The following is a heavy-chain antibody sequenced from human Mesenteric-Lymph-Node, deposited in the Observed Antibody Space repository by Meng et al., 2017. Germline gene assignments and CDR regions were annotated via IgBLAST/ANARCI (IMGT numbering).Heavy chain of an antibody. D-gene: IGHD3-10*01. CDR1: GGSISSSNW. Sequence: GQVQGPGPGLVKPSGPLPLTWAVFGGSISSSNWWSWVRQPPGKGLEWIGEIYHSGSTNYNPSLKSRVTISVDKSKNQFSLKLSSVTAADTAVYYCARASYGSGSPLGESWFDPWGQGTLVTVSS. V-gene: IGHV4-4*02. CDR3: ARASYGSGSPLGESWFDP. J-gene: IGHJ5*02. CDR2: IYHSGST.